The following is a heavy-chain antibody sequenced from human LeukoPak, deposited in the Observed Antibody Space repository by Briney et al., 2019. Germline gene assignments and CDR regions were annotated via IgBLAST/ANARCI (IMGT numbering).Heavy chain of an antibody. CDR1: GGSFSGYY. V-gene: IGHV4-34*01. CDR2: INHSGST. D-gene: IGHD6-13*01. Sequence: SETLSLTCAVYGGSFSGYYWSWIRQPPGKGLEWIGEINHSGSTNYNPSLKSQVTISVDTSKNQFSLKLSSVTAADTAVYYCARSDSSSWYYFDYWGQGTLVTVSS. CDR3: ARSDSSSWYYFDY. J-gene: IGHJ4*02.